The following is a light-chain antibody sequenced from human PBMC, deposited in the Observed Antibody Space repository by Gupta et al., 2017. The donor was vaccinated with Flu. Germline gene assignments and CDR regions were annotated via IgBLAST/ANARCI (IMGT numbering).Light chain of an antibody. CDR2: DDS. CDR3: QVWDSSNAVGV. J-gene: IGLJ2*01. Sequence: YVLTQPLSVSVAPGETARITCGGEGIGSKSVHWYQQKPGQAPVLVVYDDSDRPSGIPERISGSNSGNTATLTISRVEAGDEADYYCQVWDSSNAVGVFGGGTKLTVL. V-gene: IGLV3-21*02. CDR1: GIGSKS.